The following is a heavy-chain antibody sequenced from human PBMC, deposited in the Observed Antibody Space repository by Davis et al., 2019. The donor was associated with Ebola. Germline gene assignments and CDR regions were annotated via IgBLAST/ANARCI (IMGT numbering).Heavy chain of an antibody. CDR2: ISSSSSYI. CDR3: ARPLGYCTNGVCRDFDY. CDR1: GFTFSSYS. J-gene: IGHJ4*02. V-gene: IGHV3-21*01. D-gene: IGHD2-8*01. Sequence: GESLKISCAASGFTFSSYSMNWVRQAPGKGLEWVSSISSSSSYIYYADSVKGRFTISRDNAKNSLYLQMNSLRAEDTAVYYCARPLGYCTNGVCRDFDYWGQGTLVTVSS.